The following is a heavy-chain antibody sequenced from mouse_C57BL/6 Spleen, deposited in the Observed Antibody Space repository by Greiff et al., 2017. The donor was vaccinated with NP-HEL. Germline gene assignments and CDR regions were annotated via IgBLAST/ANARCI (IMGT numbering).Heavy chain of an antibody. Sequence: EVKVEESGGGLVKPGGSLKLSCAASGFTFSDYGMHWVRQAPEKGLEWVAYISSGSSTIYYADTVKGRFTISRDNAKNTLFLQMTSLRSEDTAMYYCARNYMGGYFDYWGQGTTLTVSS. V-gene: IGHV5-17*01. CDR1: GFTFSDYG. CDR3: ARNYMGGYFDY. CDR2: ISSGSSTI. D-gene: IGHD2-12*01. J-gene: IGHJ2*01.